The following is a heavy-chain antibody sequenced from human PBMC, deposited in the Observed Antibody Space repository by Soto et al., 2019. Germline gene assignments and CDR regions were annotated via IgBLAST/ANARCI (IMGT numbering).Heavy chain of an antibody. D-gene: IGHD4-4*01. J-gene: IGHJ6*02. CDR3: AKRRGDHSNYSWGIDV. V-gene: IGHV1-18*01. CDR1: GYSFSSYG. Sequence: ASVKVSCKASGYSFSSYGITWVRQAPGQGLEWLGWISPYNDDTKYAQRLQGRVTMTTDTSTRTAYMDIRGLRSDDTAIYYCAKRRGDHSNYSWGIDVWGQGTTVTVSS. CDR2: ISPYNDDT.